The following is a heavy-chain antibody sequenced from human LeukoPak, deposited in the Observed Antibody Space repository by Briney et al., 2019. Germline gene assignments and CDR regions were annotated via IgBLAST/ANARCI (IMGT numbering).Heavy chain of an antibody. CDR1: GLTFNDYA. V-gene: IGHV3-23*01. CDR3: ATRGA. Sequence: PGGSLRLSCAASGLTFNDYAMSWVRQTQGKGLEWVSAISGSGYNTYYADSVKGRFTISRDNSKNTLYLQMNSLRAEDTAVYYCATRGAWGQGTMVTVSS. D-gene: IGHD3-10*01. CDR2: ISGSGYNT. J-gene: IGHJ3*01.